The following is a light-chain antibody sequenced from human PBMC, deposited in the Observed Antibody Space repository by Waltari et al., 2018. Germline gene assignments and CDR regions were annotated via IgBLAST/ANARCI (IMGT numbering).Light chain of an antibody. CDR3: QSYDNSLRAWV. J-gene: IGLJ3*02. V-gene: IGLV1-40*01. CDR2: ATN. CDR1: SSDIGAGFH. Sequence: QSVLTQPPSVSGAPGQILTISCTGSSSDIGAGFHVHWYQQLPGTAPKLLIYATNKRPSGVPDRFSASRSGASASLAIAGLQAEDEADYYCQSYDNSLRAWVFGGGPKLTVL.